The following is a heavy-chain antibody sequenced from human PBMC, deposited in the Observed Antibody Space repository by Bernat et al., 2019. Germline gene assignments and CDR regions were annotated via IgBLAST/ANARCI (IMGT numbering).Heavy chain of an antibody. CDR1: GFTFSSYE. Sequence: EVQLLESGGGLVQPGGSLRLSCAASGFTFSSYEMNWVRQAPGKGLEWVSYISSSSSTIYYADSVKGRFTISRDNAKNSLYLQMNSLRDEDTAVYYCARLETDIAARRVDYWGQGTLVTVSS. D-gene: IGHD6-6*01. J-gene: IGHJ4*02. CDR3: ARLETDIAARRVDY. V-gene: IGHV3-48*03. CDR2: ISSSSSTI.